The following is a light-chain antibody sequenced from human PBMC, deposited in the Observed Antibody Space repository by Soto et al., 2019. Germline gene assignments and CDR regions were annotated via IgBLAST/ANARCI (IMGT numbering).Light chain of an antibody. Sequence: AIQVTQSPSSLSASVGDRVTITCRASQDIRGALAWYQQKPGKPPRLLIYDVSTLESGVPSRFSGSSSGTEFTLTISSLQSEDCGTYLCQQFNSYPITFGHGTRLEIK. CDR2: DVS. V-gene: IGKV1-13*02. J-gene: IGKJ5*01. CDR3: QQFNSYPIT. CDR1: QDIRGA.